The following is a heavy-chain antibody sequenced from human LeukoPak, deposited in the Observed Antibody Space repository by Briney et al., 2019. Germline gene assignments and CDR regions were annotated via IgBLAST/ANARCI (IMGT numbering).Heavy chain of an antibody. Sequence: SETLSLTCAVYGGSFSGYYWSWLRQPPGKGLEWIGEINHSGSTNYNPSLKSRVTISVDTSKNQFSLKLSSVTAADTAVYYCARDRDCSSTSCYSTSGVHTKYYYYMDVWGKGTTVTVSS. D-gene: IGHD2-2*01. CDR3: ARDRDCSSTSCYSTSGVHTKYYYYMDV. J-gene: IGHJ6*03. V-gene: IGHV4-34*01. CDR2: INHSGST. CDR1: GGSFSGYY.